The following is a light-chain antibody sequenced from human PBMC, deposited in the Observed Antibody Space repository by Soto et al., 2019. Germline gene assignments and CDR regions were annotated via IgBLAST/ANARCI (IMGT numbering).Light chain of an antibody. J-gene: IGKJ5*01. Sequence: EVVLTQSPCTLSFSPGEPATLSCRASQSIGSSYLAWYQQKPGQAPRLLIYGASSRATGIPDRFSGGGSGTDFSLTISRLDPEDFAVYYCQQYSSSPITFGQGTRLEIK. CDR3: QQYSSSPIT. CDR1: QSIGSSY. CDR2: GAS. V-gene: IGKV3-20*01.